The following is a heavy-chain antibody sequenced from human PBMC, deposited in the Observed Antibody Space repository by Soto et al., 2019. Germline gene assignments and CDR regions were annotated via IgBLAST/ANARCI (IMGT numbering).Heavy chain of an antibody. CDR3: PRPPRVPVYYFDS. CDR2: IYDSGST. Sequence: SETLSLTCSVSGGSLKNHYWAWIRHSPGKGLEWIGDIYDSGSTNYSPALKSRVSMSVDTSKNLFSMKMNSVTAADTAVYYCPRPPRVPVYYFDSLCQLHVVT. D-gene: IGHD3-10*01. J-gene: IGHJ4*02. V-gene: IGHV4-59*11. CDR1: GGSLKNHY.